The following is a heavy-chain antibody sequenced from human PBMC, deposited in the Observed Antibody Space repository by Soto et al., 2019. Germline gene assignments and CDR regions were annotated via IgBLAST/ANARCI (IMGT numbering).Heavy chain of an antibody. D-gene: IGHD5-18*01. CDR3: GRGYNYADY. J-gene: IGHJ4*02. Sequence: SGGSLRLSCAASGFSFSTYGMQWVRQAPGKGLERVAEIWYDGSNGFYSDSVKGRFTISRDNAKNTLFLQMNSLRAEDTAMYYCGRGYNYADYWGQGTQVTVSS. CDR1: GFSFSTYG. V-gene: IGHV3-33*01. CDR2: IWYDGSNG.